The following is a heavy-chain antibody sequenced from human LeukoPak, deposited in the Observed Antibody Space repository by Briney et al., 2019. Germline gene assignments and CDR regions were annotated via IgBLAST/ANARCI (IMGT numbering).Heavy chain of an antibody. V-gene: IGHV1-8*03. J-gene: IGHJ4*02. CDR3: ARGPLLRFLDY. Sequence: ASVKVSCKASGYTFTSYDINWVRQATGQGLEWMGWMNPNSGNTGYAQKFQGRVTITRNTSISTAYMELSSLRSDDTAVYYCARGPLLRFLDYWGQGTLVTVSS. CDR2: MNPNSGNT. D-gene: IGHD3-3*01. CDR1: GYTFTSYD.